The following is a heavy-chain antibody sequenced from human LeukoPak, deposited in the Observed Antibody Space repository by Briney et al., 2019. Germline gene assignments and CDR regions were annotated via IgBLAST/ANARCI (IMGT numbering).Heavy chain of an antibody. Sequence: SETLSLTCTVSGGPITNWCWSWIRQPAGKGLEWIGRFCFIGNTNYNPSLKSRVTLSVDKSKNQFFLKLSSLTAADTAIYYCATGGGDLDYWGQGTLVTVSS. CDR3: ATGGGDLDY. J-gene: IGHJ4*02. CDR1: GGPITNWC. D-gene: IGHD2-21*02. V-gene: IGHV4-4*07. CDR2: FCFIGNT.